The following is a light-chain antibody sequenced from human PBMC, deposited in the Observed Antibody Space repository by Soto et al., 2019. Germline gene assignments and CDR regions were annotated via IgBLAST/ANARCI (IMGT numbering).Light chain of an antibody. Sequence: DIVMTQSPDSLAVSLGERATINCKSSQSVLYSSNNKNYIAWYQQKPGQPPKLLIYWASTRESGVPDRFSGSGSGTDFTLTISSLQAEDVAVYYCQEYYSTVRTFGQGTKVEIK. CDR1: QSVLYSSNNKNY. CDR3: QEYYSTVRT. CDR2: WAS. V-gene: IGKV4-1*01. J-gene: IGKJ1*01.